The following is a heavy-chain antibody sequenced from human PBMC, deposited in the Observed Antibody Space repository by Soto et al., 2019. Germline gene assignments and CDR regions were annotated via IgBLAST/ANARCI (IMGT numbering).Heavy chain of an antibody. CDR3: ARCIQGDYYYGMDV. Sequence: QAQLVQSGAEVRKPGASVKVSCKASGYTFYSHSISWVRQAPGQGLEWMGRINADYGNTQYAQKFRGRVTMPTDTSTTTVYMGLTNLRSDDTAVYYCARCIQGDYYYGMDVWGQGTTVTVSS. V-gene: IGHV1-18*01. CDR1: GYTFYSHS. J-gene: IGHJ6*02. D-gene: IGHD5-18*01. CDR2: INADYGNT.